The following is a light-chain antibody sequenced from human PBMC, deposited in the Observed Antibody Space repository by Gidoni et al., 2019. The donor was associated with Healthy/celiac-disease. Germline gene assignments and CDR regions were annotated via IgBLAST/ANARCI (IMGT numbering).Light chain of an antibody. CDR3: QQCANRPPVT. Sequence: EIVFTQSPATLFLSPGESATLSCRASQSVSTSLAWYQQKAGQAPRLLIYETSSRATGIPARFSGSGSGTDFTLTISSLEPEDFAVYYCQQCANRPPVTFXGXTKVEIK. CDR1: QSVSTS. V-gene: IGKV3-11*01. J-gene: IGKJ4*01. CDR2: ETS.